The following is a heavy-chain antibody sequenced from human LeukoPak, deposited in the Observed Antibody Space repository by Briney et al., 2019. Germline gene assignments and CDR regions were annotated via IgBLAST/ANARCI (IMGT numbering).Heavy chain of an antibody. CDR3: ARTTHRTSDAFDI. V-gene: IGHV4-39*07. CDR2: IFYSGST. CDR1: GGSISTSNYY. Sequence: PSETLSLTCTVSGGSISTSNYYWGWIRQPPGKGLEWIGNIFYSGSTYYSPSLKSRVTISLDTSRNQFSLKLNSVTAADTAVYYCARTTHRTSDAFDIWGQGTMVTVSS. D-gene: IGHD4-11*01. J-gene: IGHJ3*02.